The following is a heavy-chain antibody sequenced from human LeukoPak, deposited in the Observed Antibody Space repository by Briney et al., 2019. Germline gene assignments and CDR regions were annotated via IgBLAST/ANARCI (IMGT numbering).Heavy chain of an antibody. D-gene: IGHD3-3*01. CDR1: GGSFSGYY. V-gene: IGHV4-34*01. J-gene: IGHJ6*03. Sequence: SETLSLTCALYGGSFSGYYRSWIRQPPGKGLEWIGEINHSGSTNYNPSLQSRVTISAATSKTHSSLTLRSVTAADTAVYYCARGELGTFWSGYYYYYMDVWGKGTTVTVPS. CDR2: INHSGST. CDR3: ARGELGTFWSGYYYYYMDV.